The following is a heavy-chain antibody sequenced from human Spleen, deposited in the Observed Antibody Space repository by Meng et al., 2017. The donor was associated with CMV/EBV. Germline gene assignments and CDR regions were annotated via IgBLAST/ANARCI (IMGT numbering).Heavy chain of an antibody. D-gene: IGHD3-22*01. CDR2: VYYSGAT. CDR1: VSSGSYYY. Sequence: VSSGSYYYWSWIRQPPGKGLEWIGYVYYSGATNYNPSLKSRVTISLDTSKNQFSLKLSSVTAADTAVYYCAREYDSSTYYSRCYFDYWGQGALVTVSS. CDR3: AREYDSSTYYSRCYFDY. J-gene: IGHJ4*02. V-gene: IGHV4-61*01.